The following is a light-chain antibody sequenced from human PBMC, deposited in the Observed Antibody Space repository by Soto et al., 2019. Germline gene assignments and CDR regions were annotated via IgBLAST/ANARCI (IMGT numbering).Light chain of an antibody. V-gene: IGKV3-15*01. J-gene: IGKJ4*01. CDR1: QSVSSN. CDR3: QQYNKWPLT. CDR2: GAS. Sequence: IVMTQSPATLSVSPGEGATLSCRASQSVSSNLAWYQQKPGQAPRLLIYGASTRATGILASFSGSGSGTDFTLTVSSLQSEDFAVYYCQQYNKWPLTFGGGTKVEIK.